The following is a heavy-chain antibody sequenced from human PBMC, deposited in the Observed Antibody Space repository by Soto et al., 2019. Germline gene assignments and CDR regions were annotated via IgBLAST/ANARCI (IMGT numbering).Heavy chain of an antibody. J-gene: IGHJ4*02. CDR2: IKQDGTER. CDR3: ARDGVMPGLYFDL. Sequence: ESGGGLVQPGGSLRLSCAASGFSFTDYWMNWVRQAPGKGLEWVASIKQDGTERSYVDSVKGRFTISRDNAKNSLYLQVHSLRAEDTAVYYCARDGVMPGLYFDLWGQGTLVTVSS. V-gene: IGHV3-7*01. D-gene: IGHD2-21*01. CDR1: GFSFTDYW.